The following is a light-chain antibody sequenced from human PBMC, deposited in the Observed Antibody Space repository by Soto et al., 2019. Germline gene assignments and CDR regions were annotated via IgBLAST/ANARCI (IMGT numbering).Light chain of an antibody. Sequence: DIQMTQSPSSLSASVGDTVTITCQASQDITNHLNWYQQKPGKAPNLLIYDASHLETGVPSRFSGSGSGTYFTLTISSLQPEDIATYYCQQYNSYSLLTFGGGTKVEIK. CDR1: QDITNH. CDR3: QQYNSYSLLT. J-gene: IGKJ4*01. V-gene: IGKV1-33*01. CDR2: DAS.